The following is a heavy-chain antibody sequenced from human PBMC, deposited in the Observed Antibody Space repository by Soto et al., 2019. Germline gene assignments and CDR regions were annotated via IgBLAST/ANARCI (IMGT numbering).Heavy chain of an antibody. CDR2: INGGNGNT. V-gene: IGHV1-3*01. Sequence: QVQLVQSGAEVKKPGASVKLSCKASGYSFSNKAMHWVRQAPGQSLEWMGWINGGNGNTKYSEKFQGRVSITRDTSASTAYMELSSLRSEDTAIYYCARDRAIQVPGTDWFDPWGQGTLVTVSS. J-gene: IGHJ5*02. CDR3: ARDRAIQVPGTDWFDP. D-gene: IGHD2-2*01. CDR1: GYSFSNKA.